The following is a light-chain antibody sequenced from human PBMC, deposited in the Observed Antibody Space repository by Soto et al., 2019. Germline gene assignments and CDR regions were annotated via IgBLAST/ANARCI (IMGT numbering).Light chain of an antibody. J-gene: IGKJ2*01. V-gene: IGKV3-15*01. CDR2: QTS. Sequence: EIVMTQSPFTLSVSPWERSTLSFMASQSVSSNVAWYQQKPGQAPRLLIYQTSARATGIPGRFSGSGSGTDFTLTISNLQSEDFALYYCQHYSGWPPVFGQGTKVDIK. CDR1: QSVSSN. CDR3: QHYSGWPPV.